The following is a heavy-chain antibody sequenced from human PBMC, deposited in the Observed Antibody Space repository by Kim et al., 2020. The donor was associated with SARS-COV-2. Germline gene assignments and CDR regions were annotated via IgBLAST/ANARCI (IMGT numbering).Heavy chain of an antibody. CDR1: GFTFSSYA. D-gene: IGHD5-12*01. Sequence: GGSLRLSCAASGFTFSSYAMHWVRQAPGKGLEWVAVISYDGSNKYYADSVKGRFTISRDNSKNTLYLQMNSLRAEDTAVYYCARERDDIVATTYPGDYWGQGTLVTVSS. J-gene: IGHJ4*02. V-gene: IGHV3-30*04. CDR2: ISYDGSNK. CDR3: ARERDDIVATTYPGDY.